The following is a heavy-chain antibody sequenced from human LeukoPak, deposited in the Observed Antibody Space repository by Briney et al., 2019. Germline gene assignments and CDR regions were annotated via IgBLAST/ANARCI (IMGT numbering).Heavy chain of an antibody. V-gene: IGHV4-4*07. Sequence: SETLSLTCTVSGGSISSYYWSWIRQPAGKGLEWIGRVYTSGSTNYNPSLQSRVTMSVDTSKNQFSLKLSSVTAADTAVYYCASATWAYAFDIWGQGTMVTVSS. J-gene: IGHJ3*02. CDR1: GGSISSYY. CDR3: ASATWAYAFDI. D-gene: IGHD2-15*01. CDR2: VYTSGST.